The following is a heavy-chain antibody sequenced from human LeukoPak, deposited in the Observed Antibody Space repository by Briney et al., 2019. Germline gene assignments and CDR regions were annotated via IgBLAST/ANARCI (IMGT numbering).Heavy chain of an antibody. J-gene: IGHJ3*01. Sequence: PGGSLRLSCAASGFTFSSYAMSWVRQAPGKGLEWIGEVNHSGSRKYSPSLKSRVTMSIDTSKNQFSLEVRSVTAADTAVYYCVRDFRIYCGDDCGTGAFDQWGPGTKVTVSS. CDR1: GFTFSSYA. V-gene: IGHV4-34*01. CDR2: VNHSGSR. CDR3: VRDFRIYCGDDCGTGAFDQ. D-gene: IGHD2-21*02.